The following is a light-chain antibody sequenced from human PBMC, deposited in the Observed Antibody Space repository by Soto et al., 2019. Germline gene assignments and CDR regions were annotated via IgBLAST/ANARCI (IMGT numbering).Light chain of an antibody. CDR3: TSYAGSNTDV. CDR1: KNDIGVYDF. V-gene: IGLV2-8*01. J-gene: IGLJ1*01. CDR2: EVV. Sequence: QSALTQPPSASGSPGQSVTISCTGTKNDIGVYDFVSWYQHHPGKAPRLIIYEVVQRPSGVPDRFSGSKSGNTASLTVSGLLAADEADYFCTSYAGSNTDVFGSGTKVTVL.